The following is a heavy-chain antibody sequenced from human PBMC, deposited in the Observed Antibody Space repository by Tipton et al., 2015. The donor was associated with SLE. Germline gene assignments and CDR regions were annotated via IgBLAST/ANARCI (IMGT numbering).Heavy chain of an antibody. CDR1: GGSISSYY. V-gene: IGHV4-59*01. J-gene: IGHJ4*02. D-gene: IGHD6-19*01. Sequence: TLSLTCTVSGGSISSYYWSWIRQPPGKGLEWIGYIYYSGSTNYNPSLKSRVTISVDTSKNQFSLKLSSVTAADTAVYYCARGSVAVVGVDYWGQGTLVTVSP. CDR3: ARGSVAVVGVDY. CDR2: IYYSGST.